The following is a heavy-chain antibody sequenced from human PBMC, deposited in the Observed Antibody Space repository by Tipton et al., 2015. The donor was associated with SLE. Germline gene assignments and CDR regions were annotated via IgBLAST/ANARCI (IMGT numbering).Heavy chain of an antibody. J-gene: IGHJ4*02. V-gene: IGHV4-31*03. Sequence: TLSLTCTVSGGSISSGGYYWSWIRQHPVKGLEWIGYIYYSGSTYYNPSLRSRVAISLDTSKNQFSLKMTSVTAADTAVYYCARGRTGFDYWGQGTLVTVSS. CDR2: IYYSGST. D-gene: IGHD7-27*01. CDR3: ARGRTGFDY. CDR1: GGSISSGGYY.